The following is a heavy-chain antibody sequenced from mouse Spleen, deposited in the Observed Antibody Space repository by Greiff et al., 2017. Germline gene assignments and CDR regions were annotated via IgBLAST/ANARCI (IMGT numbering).Heavy chain of an antibody. J-gene: IGHJ2*01. Sequence: VMLVESGPGLVQPSQSLSITCTVSGFSLTSYGVHWVRQSPGKGLEWLGVIWSGGSTDYNAAFISRLSISKDISKSQVFFKMNSLQADDTAIYYCARIGLLKYFDYWGQGTTLTVSS. CDR2: IWSGGST. CDR3: ARIGLLKYFDY. D-gene: IGHD1-1*01. V-gene: IGHV2-2*01. CDR1: GFSLTSYG.